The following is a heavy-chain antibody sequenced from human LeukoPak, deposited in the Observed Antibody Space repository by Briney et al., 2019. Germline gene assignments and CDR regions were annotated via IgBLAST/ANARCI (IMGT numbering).Heavy chain of an antibody. V-gene: IGHV1-2*02. CDR1: GYTFTAYY. Sequence: ASVKVSCKASGYTFTAYYIHWVRQAPGQGLEWMGWINPKSGGTNYAQKFQGRFPMTSDTSISTAYMELSSLRSDDTAVYYCAREGQYCGSTTCYTGFDFWGQGTLVTVSS. CDR2: INPKSGGT. CDR3: AREGQYCGSTTCYTGFDF. J-gene: IGHJ4*02. D-gene: IGHD2-2*02.